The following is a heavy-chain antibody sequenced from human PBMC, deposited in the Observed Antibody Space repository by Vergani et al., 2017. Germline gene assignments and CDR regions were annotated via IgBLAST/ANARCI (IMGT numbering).Heavy chain of an antibody. CDR2: IIPIFGTA. D-gene: IGHD5-18*01. CDR3: ARLGETWIHPYYYYGMDV. CDR1: GGTFSSYA. V-gene: IGHV1-69*06. J-gene: IGHJ6*02. Sequence: QVQRVQSGAEVKKPGSSVKVSCKASGGTFSSYAISGVRQAPGQGLEWMGGIIPIFGTANYAQKFQGRVTITADKSTSTAYMELSSLRSEDTAVYYCARLGETWIHPYYYYGMDVWGQGTTVTVSS.